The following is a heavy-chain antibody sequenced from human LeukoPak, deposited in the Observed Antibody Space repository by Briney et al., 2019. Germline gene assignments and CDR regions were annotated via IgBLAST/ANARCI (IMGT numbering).Heavy chain of an antibody. CDR2: IYYSGST. D-gene: IGHD3-22*01. Sequence: PQTLSLTCTVSGGSISSGDYYWSWIRHPPGKGLEWIGYIYYSGSTYYNPSLKSRVTISVDTSKNQFSLKLSSVTAADTAVYYCARNARTLYYYDSRNAFDIWGQGTMVTVSS. CDR1: GGSISSGDYY. CDR3: ARNARTLYYYDSRNAFDI. J-gene: IGHJ3*02. V-gene: IGHV4-30-4*08.